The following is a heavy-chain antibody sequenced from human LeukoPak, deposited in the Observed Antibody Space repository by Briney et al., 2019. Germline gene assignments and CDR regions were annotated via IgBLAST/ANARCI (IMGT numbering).Heavy chain of an antibody. CDR1: GYTVTSYG. J-gene: IGHJ4*02. Sequence: ASVKVSYKASGYTVTSYGISWVGQAAGQGVEGMGWISAYNGNTNYAQKLKGRVTMTTDTSTSTAYMQLRSLRSDDTAVYYCARHAGLFDYWGQGTLVTVSS. V-gene: IGHV1-18*01. CDR2: ISAYNGNT. CDR3: ARHAGLFDY.